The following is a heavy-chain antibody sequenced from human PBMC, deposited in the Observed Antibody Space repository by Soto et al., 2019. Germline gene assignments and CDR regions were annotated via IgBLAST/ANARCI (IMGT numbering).Heavy chain of an antibody. CDR2: IHPGDSDT. V-gene: IGHV5-51*01. CDR3: ARLLSSFSSTWYWAFDV. D-gene: IGHD6-13*01. CDR1: GYRVTNYW. J-gene: IGHJ3*01. Sequence: PGESLKISCKASGYRVTNYWIGWVRHMPGKGLEWMGMIHPGDSDTRYSPSFQGQVTISVDKSNNTACLQWSSLKASDTAMYYCARLLSSFSSTWYWAFDVWALGTMVTVSS.